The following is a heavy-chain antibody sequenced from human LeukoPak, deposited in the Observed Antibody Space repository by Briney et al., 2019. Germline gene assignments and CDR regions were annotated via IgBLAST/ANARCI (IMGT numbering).Heavy chain of an antibody. V-gene: IGHV4-59*12. CDR2: IYYSGST. Sequence: PSETLSLTCTVSGGSISSYYWSWIRQPPGKGLEWIGYIYYSGSTNYNPSLKSRVTMSIDTSKNQFSLKLSSVTAADTAVYYCARGIAVSGPSDWFDPWGQGTLVTVSS. D-gene: IGHD2-2*01. CDR3: ARGIAVSGPSDWFDP. CDR1: GGSISSYY. J-gene: IGHJ5*02.